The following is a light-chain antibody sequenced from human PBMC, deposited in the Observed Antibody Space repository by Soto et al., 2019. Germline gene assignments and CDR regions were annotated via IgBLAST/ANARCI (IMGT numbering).Light chain of an antibody. CDR2: WGS. CDR3: MRALQSPQA. J-gene: IGKJ1*01. Sequence: DVVMNQSPLSLPVTPGESASISCRSSQSLLHSSGYNYLDWYLQKPGQSPQLLIYWGSNRATGVPDRYSASRSGTDLTLKISRVEPEQLGVCYCMRALQSPQAFGRRTKGEIK. CDR1: QSLLHSSGYNY. V-gene: IGKV2-28*01.